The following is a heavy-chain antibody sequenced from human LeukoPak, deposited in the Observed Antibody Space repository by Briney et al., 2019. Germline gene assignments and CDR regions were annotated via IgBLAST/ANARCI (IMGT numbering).Heavy chain of an antibody. CDR3: ARNHYGSVDY. CDR2: INGDGTSR. D-gene: IGHD3-10*01. V-gene: IGHV3-74*01. CDR1: GFRFSSSW. J-gene: IGHJ4*02. Sequence: GGSLRLSCAASGFRFSSSWMHWVRQGPGKGLVWVARINGDGTSRTYADSVQGRFSISRDNAKNTLYLQMNSLRPEDTAVYYCARNHYGSVDYWGQGTLVTVSS.